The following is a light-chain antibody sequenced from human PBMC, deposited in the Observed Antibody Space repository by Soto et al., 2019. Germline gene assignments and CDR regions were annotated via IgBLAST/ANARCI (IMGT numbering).Light chain of an antibody. CDR3: QHYDGSPRT. CDR1: QGVTSNH. V-gene: IGKV3-20*01. J-gene: IGKJ2*01. Sequence: ENVLTQSPGTVSLSPGERATLSCRASQGVTSNHLAWYQQKPGQAPRLLIYGVFNRATGIPDRFSGSGSGTDFTLTITSLEPEDSAVYFCQHYDGSPRTFGQGTKLEIK. CDR2: GVF.